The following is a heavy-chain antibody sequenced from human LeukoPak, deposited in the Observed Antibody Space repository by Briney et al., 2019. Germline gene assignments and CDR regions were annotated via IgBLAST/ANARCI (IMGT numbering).Heavy chain of an antibody. D-gene: IGHD6-19*01. V-gene: IGHV3-9*03. CDR3: AKSAGYSSGGVFDI. CDR1: GFTFDDYS. CDR2: ITWDSSGI. Sequence: GRSLRLSCAASGFTFDDYSMHRVRQIPGKGLEWVSGITWDSSGIGYADSVKGRFTISRDNAKNALHLQMNSLRAEDMALYYCAKSAGYSSGGVFDIWGQGTMVTVSS. J-gene: IGHJ3*02.